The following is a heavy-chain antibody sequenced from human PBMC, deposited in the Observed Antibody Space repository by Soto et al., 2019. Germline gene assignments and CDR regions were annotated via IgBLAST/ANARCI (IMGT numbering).Heavy chain of an antibody. J-gene: IGHJ5*02. CDR3: ARAQVPVGANYYGSSGYSPNWFDP. V-gene: IGHV4-4*07. CDR1: GGSISSYY. CDR2: IYTSGST. Sequence: PSETLSLTCTVSGGSISSYYWSWIRQPAGKGLEWIGRIYTSGSTNYNPSLKSRVTVSVDTSKDQFSLKLSSVTAADTAVYYCARAQVPVGANYYGSSGYSPNWFDPWGQGTLVTVSS. D-gene: IGHD3-22*01.